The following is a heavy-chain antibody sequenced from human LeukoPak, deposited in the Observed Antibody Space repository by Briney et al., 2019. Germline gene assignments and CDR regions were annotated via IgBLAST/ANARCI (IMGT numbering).Heavy chain of an antibody. V-gene: IGHV3-7*01. D-gene: IGHD6-13*01. Sequence: GGSLRLSCAASGFTFSGYWMSWVRQAPGKGLEWVANIKQDGSEKYYVDSVKGRFTISRDNAKNPLYLQMNSLRAEDTAVYYCARENGGAAAGAFDYWGQGTLVTVSS. J-gene: IGHJ4*02. CDR3: ARENGGAAAGAFDY. CDR1: GFTFSGYW. CDR2: IKQDGSEK.